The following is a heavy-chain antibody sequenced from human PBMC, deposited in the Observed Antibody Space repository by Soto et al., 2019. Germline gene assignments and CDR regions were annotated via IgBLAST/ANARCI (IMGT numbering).Heavy chain of an antibody. V-gene: IGHV1-46*01. Sequence: ASVKVSCKASGYTFSNYHMHWVRQAPGQGLEWMGIINPSGGSTTYEQRFQGRVTMTRETSTSTVYMELSSLRFEDTAVYFCARGDYVWGSSRARFDDWGQGTLVTVSS. CDR3: ARGDYVWGSSRARFDD. D-gene: IGHD3-16*02. J-gene: IGHJ4*02. CDR2: INPSGGST. CDR1: GYTFSNYH.